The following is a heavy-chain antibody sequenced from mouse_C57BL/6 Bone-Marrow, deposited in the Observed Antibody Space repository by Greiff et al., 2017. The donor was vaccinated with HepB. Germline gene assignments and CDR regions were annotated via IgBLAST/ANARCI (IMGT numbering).Heavy chain of an antibody. D-gene: IGHD1-1*01. CDR2: IYPGDGDT. CDR3: ALITTVYVDD. V-gene: IGHV1-80*01. CDR1: GYAFSSYW. Sequence: QVQLQQSGAELVKPGASVKISCKASGYAFSSYWMNWVKQRPGKGLEWIGQIYPGDGDTNYNGKFKGKAKLTADKYYSTAYMQLGSLTSEDSAVYLCALITTVYVDDGGQGTTLTVSS. J-gene: IGHJ2*01.